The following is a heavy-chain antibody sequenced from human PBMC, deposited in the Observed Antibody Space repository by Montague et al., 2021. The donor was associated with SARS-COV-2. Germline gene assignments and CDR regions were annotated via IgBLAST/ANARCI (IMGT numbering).Heavy chain of an antibody. CDR3: ARHGLVRYFDWLSQNYGMDV. CDR1: GYSISSGYY. CDR2: IYYSGST. V-gene: IGHV4-38-2*02. D-gene: IGHD3-9*01. Sequence: SETLSLTCTVSGYSISSGYYWGWIRQPPGKGLEWIGYIYYSGSTNYNPSLKSRVTISVDTSKNQFSLKLSSVTAADTAVYYCARHGLVRYFDWLSQNYGMDVWGQGTTVTVSS. J-gene: IGHJ6*02.